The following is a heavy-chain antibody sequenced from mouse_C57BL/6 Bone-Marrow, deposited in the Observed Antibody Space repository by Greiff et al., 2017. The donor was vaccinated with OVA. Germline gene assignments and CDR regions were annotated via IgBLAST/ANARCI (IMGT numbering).Heavy chain of an antibody. D-gene: IGHD2-3*01. J-gene: IGHJ4*01. CDR3: AIPHYDGYYRAMDY. CDR2: IHPNSGST. V-gene: IGHV1-64*01. Sequence: VQLQQPGAELVKPGASVKLSCKASGYTFTSYWMHWVKQRPGQGLEWIGMIHPNSGSTNYNEKFKSKATLTVDKSSSTAYMQLSSLTSEDSAVYYCAIPHYDGYYRAMDYWGQGTSVTVSS. CDR1: GYTFTSYW.